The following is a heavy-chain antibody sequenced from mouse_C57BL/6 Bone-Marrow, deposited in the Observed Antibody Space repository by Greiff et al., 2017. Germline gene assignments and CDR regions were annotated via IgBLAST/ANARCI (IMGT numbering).Heavy chain of an antibody. CDR3: ARGLLGFAY. J-gene: IGHJ3*01. Sequence: VQLQQPGAELLKPGASVKMSCNASGYTFTSYWITWVKQRPGQGLGWICEINPGSGSTNYNEKFQSKATLTVDTSSSTAYMQLSSLTSADSAVYYCARGLLGFAYWGQGTLVTVAA. CDR2: INPGSGST. CDR1: GYTFTSYW. V-gene: IGHV1-55*01. D-gene: IGHD3-1*01.